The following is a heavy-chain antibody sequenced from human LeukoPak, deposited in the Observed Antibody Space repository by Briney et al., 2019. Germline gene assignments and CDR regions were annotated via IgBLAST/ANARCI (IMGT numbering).Heavy chain of an antibody. CDR1: GFTFSSYA. Sequence: GGSLRLSCTASGFTFSSYALSWVRQAPGKGLEWVSAISGSGSSTYYADSVKGRFTISRDNSKNTLYLQMNSLRAEDTAVYYCAKGSSSSWSEFDPWGQGTLVTVSS. V-gene: IGHV3-23*01. J-gene: IGHJ5*02. CDR3: AKGSSSSWSEFDP. CDR2: ISGSGSST. D-gene: IGHD6-13*01.